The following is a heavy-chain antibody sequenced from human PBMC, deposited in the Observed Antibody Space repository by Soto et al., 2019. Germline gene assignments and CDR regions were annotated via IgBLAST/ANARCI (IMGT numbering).Heavy chain of an antibody. J-gene: IGHJ6*02. V-gene: IGHV1-2*02. CDR3: ARNMDYYYGPGSGNGHGF. D-gene: IGHD3-10*01. Sequence: QVQLVQSGAEVKEPGDSVRVSCEASGYTFTAYYIHWVRQAPGQGLEWMGWINPKFGDTAYAQDFEGRVSMTTDMSISTVYMELSRLTSDDPAISYCARNMDYYYGPGSGNGHGFWGQGTTVTVFS. CDR2: INPKFGDT. CDR1: GYTFTAYY.